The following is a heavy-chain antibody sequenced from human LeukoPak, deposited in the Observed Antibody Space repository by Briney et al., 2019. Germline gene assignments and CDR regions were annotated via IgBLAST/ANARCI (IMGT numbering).Heavy chain of an antibody. V-gene: IGHV3-23*01. D-gene: IGHD5-24*01. Sequence: GGSLRLSCATAGFTFSTYAMSWVRQAPGKGLEWVSLISGRGSGTHYADSVKGRFTLARDNSKNMLYLHTNTLRADDTAVYYCARSGTEDGYNIYFDHWGQGTLVTVSS. CDR3: ARSGTEDGYNIYFDH. CDR2: ISGRGSGT. CDR1: GFTFSTYA. J-gene: IGHJ4*02.